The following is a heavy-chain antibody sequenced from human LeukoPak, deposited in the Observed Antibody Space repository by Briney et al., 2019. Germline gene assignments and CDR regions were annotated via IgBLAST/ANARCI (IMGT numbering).Heavy chain of an antibody. J-gene: IGHJ4*02. V-gene: IGHV1-8*01. CDR3: ARPSGNCGGDCYRLSY. D-gene: IGHD2-21*02. CDR2: MNPNSGNT. Sequence: ASVKVSCKASGYNFTSYDINWVRQATGQGLEWMGWMNPNSGNTGYAQKFQGRLTMTRNTSISTAYMELSSLTSEDTAVYYCARPSGNCGGDCYRLSYWGRGALVTVSS. CDR1: GYNFTSYD.